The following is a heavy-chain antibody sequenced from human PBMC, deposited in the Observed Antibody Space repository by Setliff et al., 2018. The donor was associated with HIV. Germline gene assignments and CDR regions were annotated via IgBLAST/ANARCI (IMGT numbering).Heavy chain of an antibody. CDR1: GHSFTTYF. CDR2: INPSGGEP. V-gene: IGHV1-46*01. CDR3: VKDSEGGYTYGAYDY. J-gene: IGHJ4*02. D-gene: IGHD5-18*01. Sequence: ASVKVSCKASGHSFTTYFLHWVRQAPGQGLEWMGMINPSGGEPSYAQRFQGRVTMTRDTSTSTVFMDLSSLSFEDTAVYYCVKDSEGGYTYGAYDYWGQGTLVTVSS.